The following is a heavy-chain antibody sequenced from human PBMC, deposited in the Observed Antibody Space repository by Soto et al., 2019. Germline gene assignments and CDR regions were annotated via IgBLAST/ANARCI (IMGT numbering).Heavy chain of an antibody. CDR3: ARGVQQTGLDY. D-gene: IGHD5-18*01. CDR1: GYSFTTSA. V-gene: IGHV1-3*04. CDR2: ITTGNDNT. Sequence: ASVKVSCKASGYSFTTSALHWVRQAPGQRLEWMGWITTGNDNTKYSQKFQGRVTITRDTSASTVYMELSSLTSEDTAVYYCARGVQQTGLDYWGQGTLVTVSS. J-gene: IGHJ4*02.